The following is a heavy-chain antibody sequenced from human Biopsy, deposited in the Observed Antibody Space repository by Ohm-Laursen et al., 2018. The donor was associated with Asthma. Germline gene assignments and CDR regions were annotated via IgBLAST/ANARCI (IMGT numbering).Heavy chain of an antibody. CDR3: ARGPEWSGLDI. CDR1: GLSSSGYY. Sequence: GTLSLTCSMYGLSSSGYYWTWIRQPPGKGLEWIGESDHRGNTNTNPTLKSRVTISKDKSANESSLKMRSVTAADTAIYYCARGPEWSGLDIWGQGTTATVSS. J-gene: IGHJ6*02. V-gene: IGHV4-34*01. D-gene: IGHD3-3*01. CDR2: SDHRGNT.